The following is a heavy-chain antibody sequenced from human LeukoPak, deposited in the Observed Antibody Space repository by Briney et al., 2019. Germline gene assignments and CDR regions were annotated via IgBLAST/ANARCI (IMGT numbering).Heavy chain of an antibody. CDR2: ITSKSNYI. V-gene: IGHV3-21*01. J-gene: IGHJ6*03. D-gene: IGHD2-21*01. Sequence: GGSLRLSCSGSGSTFSVYSMNWVRQAPGKGLEWVSSITSKSNYIYYADSVKGRFTISRDNAMNSVFLQLNSLRAEDSAVYYCTSGLIAIESDNNLYQYMDVWGKGTTVTVSS. CDR3: TSGLIAIESDNNLYQYMDV. CDR1: GSTFSVYS.